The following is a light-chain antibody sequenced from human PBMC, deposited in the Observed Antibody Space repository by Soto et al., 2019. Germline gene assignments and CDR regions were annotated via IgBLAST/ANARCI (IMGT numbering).Light chain of an antibody. V-gene: IGKV3-11*01. CDR2: DAS. CDR3: QHRSNWPLT. Sequence: EIVLTQSPATLSLSPGERATLSCRASHSVSRYLAWYQQKPGQAPRLLMYDASNRATGIPARFRGSGSGTDFTLTISSLEPEDFAVYYCQHRSNWPLTFGGGTKVEIK. J-gene: IGKJ4*01. CDR1: HSVSRY.